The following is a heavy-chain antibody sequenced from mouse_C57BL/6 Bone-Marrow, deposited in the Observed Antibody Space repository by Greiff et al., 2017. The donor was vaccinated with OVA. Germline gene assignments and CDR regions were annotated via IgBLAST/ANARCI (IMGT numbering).Heavy chain of an antibody. J-gene: IGHJ1*03. CDR3: ARRLRWYFDV. CDR1: GYTFTDYN. D-gene: IGHD1-1*01. Sequence: VQLKQSGPELVKPWASVKIPCTASGYTFTDYNMYWGMQMHGKSLVWIGDFNPYNGGTNYNPKFKGKATLTVDKSTSTAYMELRCLTSEDTAVYDCARRLRWYFDVWGTGTTVTVSS. CDR2: FNPYNGGT. V-gene: IGHV1-18*01.